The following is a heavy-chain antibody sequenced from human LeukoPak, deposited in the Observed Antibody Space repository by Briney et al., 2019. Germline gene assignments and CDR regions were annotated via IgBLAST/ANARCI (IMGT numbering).Heavy chain of an antibody. V-gene: IGHV3-48*03. Sequence: GGSLRLSCAASGFTFSSYEMNWVRQAPGKGLEWVSYISSSGSTIYYADSVKGRFTISRDNAKNSLYLQMNSLRAEDTAVYYCARVGGNGVVVPDYYYYYYMDVWGKGTTVTVSS. D-gene: IGHD2-2*01. CDR1: GFTFSSYE. CDR2: ISSSGSTI. J-gene: IGHJ6*03. CDR3: ARVGGNGVVVPDYYYYYYMDV.